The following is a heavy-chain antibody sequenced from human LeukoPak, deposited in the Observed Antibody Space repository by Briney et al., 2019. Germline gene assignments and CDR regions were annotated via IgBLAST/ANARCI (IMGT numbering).Heavy chain of an antibody. D-gene: IGHD3-22*01. CDR1: GFTFSGSA. V-gene: IGHV3-73*01. J-gene: IGHJ4*02. Sequence: GGSLKLSCAASGFTFSGSAMHWVRQASGKGLEWVGRIRSKANNYATAYAVSVKGRFTISRDDSKNTAYLQMNSLKTEDTAVYYCTRLYGSSLYWGQGTLVTVSS. CDR3: TRLYGSSLY. CDR2: IRSKANNYAT.